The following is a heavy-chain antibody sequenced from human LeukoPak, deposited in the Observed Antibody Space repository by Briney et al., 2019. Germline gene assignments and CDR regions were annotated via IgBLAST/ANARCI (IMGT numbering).Heavy chain of an antibody. V-gene: IGHV4-31*03. J-gene: IGHJ5*02. CDR1: GGSISSGGYY. CDR2: IYYSGST. CDR3: ARADNWDNWFDP. Sequence: SETLSLTCTVSGGSISSGGYYWSWIRQHPGKGLEWIGYIYYSGSTYYNPSLKSRVTISVDTSKNQFSPKLSSVTAADTAVYYCARADNWDNWFDPWGQGTLVTVSS. D-gene: IGHD1-26*01.